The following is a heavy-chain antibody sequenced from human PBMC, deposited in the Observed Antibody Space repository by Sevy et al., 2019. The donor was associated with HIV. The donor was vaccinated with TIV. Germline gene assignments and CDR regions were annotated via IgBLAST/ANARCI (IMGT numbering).Heavy chain of an antibody. Sequence: SETLSLTCSVFGGSMNLYYWSWIRQPPGKGLEWIGFIYYSGSTNYNPTLKSRVTISVDTSENQFSLKLSSVTAADTAVYYCARVGFNWNDVDYWGQGTLVTVSS. V-gene: IGHV4-59*01. D-gene: IGHD1-20*01. CDR3: ARVGFNWNDVDY. J-gene: IGHJ4*02. CDR2: IYYSGST. CDR1: GGSMNLYY.